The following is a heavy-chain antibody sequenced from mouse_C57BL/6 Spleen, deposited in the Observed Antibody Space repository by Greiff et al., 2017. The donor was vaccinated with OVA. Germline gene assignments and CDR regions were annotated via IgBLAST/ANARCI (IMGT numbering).Heavy chain of an antibody. CDR3: ARSTVDY. J-gene: IGHJ2*01. Sequence: QVQLQQPGAELVKPGASVKMSCKASGYTFTSYWITWVKQRPGKGLEWMGDIYPGSGSTNYNEQLKNKATLTVDTSSSTAYMQLSSLTSENSAVYYCARSTVDYWGQGTTLTVSS. V-gene: IGHV1-55*01. D-gene: IGHD1-1*01. CDR1: GYTFTSYW. CDR2: IYPGSGST.